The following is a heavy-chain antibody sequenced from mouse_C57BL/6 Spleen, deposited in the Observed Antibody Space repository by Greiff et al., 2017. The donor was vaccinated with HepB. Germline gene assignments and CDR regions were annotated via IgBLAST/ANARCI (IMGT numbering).Heavy chain of an antibody. J-gene: IGHJ3*01. D-gene: IGHD2-1*01. CDR1: GYTFTDYN. V-gene: IGHV1-18*01. Sequence: SGPELVKPGASVKIPCKASGYTFTDYNMDWVKQSHGKSLEWIGDINPNNGGTIYNQKFKGKATLTVDKSSSTAYMELRSLTSEDTAVYYCARTRDYYGKRFAYWGQGTLVTVSA. CDR3: ARTRDYYGKRFAY. CDR2: INPNNGGT.